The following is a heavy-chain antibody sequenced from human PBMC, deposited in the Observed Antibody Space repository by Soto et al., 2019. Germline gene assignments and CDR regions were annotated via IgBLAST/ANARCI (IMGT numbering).Heavy chain of an antibody. V-gene: IGHV3-23*01. J-gene: IGHJ4*02. D-gene: IGHD6-13*01. Sequence: GGSLRLSCAASGFTFSSYAMSWVRQAPGKGLEWVSAISGSGGSTYYADSVKGRFTISRDNSKNSLYLQMNSLRAEDTAVYYCARGPSYSSSWPLDYWGQGTLVTVSS. CDR2: ISGSGGST. CDR1: GFTFSSYA. CDR3: ARGPSYSSSWPLDY.